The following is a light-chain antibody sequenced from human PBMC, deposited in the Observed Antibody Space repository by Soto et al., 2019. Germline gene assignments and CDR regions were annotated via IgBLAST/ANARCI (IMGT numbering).Light chain of an antibody. V-gene: IGKV3-20*01. Sequence: EIVFTQSPGTLSLTPGETATLSCRASQYVTNRYLAWYQQKVGQAPRLLIYGAFSRVTGIPDRFSGSGSGTSFTLTITRLEPEDFAVYYCQQYGTSPQTFGQGTKVDIK. CDR2: GAF. CDR3: QQYGTSPQT. J-gene: IGKJ1*01. CDR1: QYVTNRY.